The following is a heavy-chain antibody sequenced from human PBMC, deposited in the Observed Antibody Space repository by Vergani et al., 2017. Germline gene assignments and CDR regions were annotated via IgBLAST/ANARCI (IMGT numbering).Heavy chain of an antibody. CDR1: GGSFSGYY. D-gene: IGHD3-3*01. CDR3: ARDGGITIFGVVTRNPSGMDV. J-gene: IGHJ6*02. Sequence: QVQLQQWGAGLLKPSETLSLTCAVYGGSFSGYYWSWIRQPPGKGLEWIGEINHSGSTNYNPSLKSRVNISVDTSKNQFSLKLSSVNAAYTAVYYCARDGGITIFGVVTRNPSGMDVWGQGTTVTVSS. V-gene: IGHV4-34*01. CDR2: INHSGST.